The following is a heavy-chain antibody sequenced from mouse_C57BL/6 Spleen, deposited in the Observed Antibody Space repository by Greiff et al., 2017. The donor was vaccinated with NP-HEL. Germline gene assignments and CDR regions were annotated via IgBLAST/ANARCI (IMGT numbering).Heavy chain of an antibody. CDR3: ARDPYYYGSLDY. CDR1: GFTFSSYA. V-gene: IGHV5-4*01. D-gene: IGHD1-1*01. CDR2: ISDGGSYT. Sequence: EVQLVESGGGLVKPGGSLKLSCAASGFTFSSYAMSWVRQTPEKRLEWVATISDGGSYTYYPDNVKGRFTISRDNAKNNLYLQMSHLKSEDTAMYYCARDPYYYGSLDYWGQGTTLTVSS. J-gene: IGHJ2*01.